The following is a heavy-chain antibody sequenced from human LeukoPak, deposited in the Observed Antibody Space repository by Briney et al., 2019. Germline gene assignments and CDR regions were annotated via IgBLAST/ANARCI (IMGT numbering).Heavy chain of an antibody. J-gene: IGHJ6*03. Sequence: SETLSLTCTVSGGSISSYYWSWIRQPPGKGLEWIGYIYTSGSTNYNPSLKSRVTISVDTSKNQFSLKLSSVTAADTAVYYCARGGGYSYGRYYYYYYMDVWGKGTTVTVSS. CDR2: IYTSGST. V-gene: IGHV4-4*09. CDR1: GGSISSYY. CDR3: ARGGGYSYGRYYYYYYMDV. D-gene: IGHD5-18*01.